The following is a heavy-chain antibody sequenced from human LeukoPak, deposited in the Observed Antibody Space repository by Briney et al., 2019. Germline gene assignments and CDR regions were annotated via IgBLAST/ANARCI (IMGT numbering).Heavy chain of an antibody. CDR3: ARDRSDYGDYGGAFDI. D-gene: IGHD4-17*01. V-gene: IGHV1-2*02. Sequence: ASVKVSCKASGYTFTGYYMHWVRQAPGQGLEWMGWINPNSGGTNYAQKFQGRVTMTRDTSISTAYMELSRLRSDDTAVYYCARDRSDYGDYGGAFDIWGQGTMVTVSS. J-gene: IGHJ3*02. CDR1: GYTFTGYY. CDR2: INPNSGGT.